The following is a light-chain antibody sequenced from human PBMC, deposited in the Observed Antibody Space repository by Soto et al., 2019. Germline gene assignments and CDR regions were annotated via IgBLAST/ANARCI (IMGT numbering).Light chain of an antibody. CDR2: AAS. CDR3: QNYNSAPFT. J-gene: IGKJ3*01. Sequence: DIQMTQSPSSLSASVGDSVAITCRASQDISDYLAWYQQRPGKVPKLLIYAASTLQPGVPSRFSGSGSGTDFTLTISGLQPEDVASYYCQNYNSAPFTFGPGTKVDI. CDR1: QDISDY. V-gene: IGKV1-27*01.